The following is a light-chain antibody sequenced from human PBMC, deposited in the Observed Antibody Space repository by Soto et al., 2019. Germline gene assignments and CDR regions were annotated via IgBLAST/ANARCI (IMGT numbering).Light chain of an antibody. Sequence: ESVLTPSPVTLSLSPGERATLSCRASQSVSNAFFVWYQQKPGQAPRLLIYGISSRATGIPDRFSGSGSGTDFTLTISRLEPEDVVVYFCQQYITFPHTFGQGTKLEVK. J-gene: IGKJ2*01. V-gene: IGKV3-20*01. CDR1: QSVSNAF. CDR2: GIS. CDR3: QQYITFPHT.